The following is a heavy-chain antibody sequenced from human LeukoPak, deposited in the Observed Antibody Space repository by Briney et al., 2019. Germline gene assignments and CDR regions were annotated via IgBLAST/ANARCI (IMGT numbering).Heavy chain of an antibody. CDR2: IYSGGTT. V-gene: IGHV3-53*01. CDR3: VRDGYGNNYMDV. CDR1: GFSISSNF. Sequence: PGGSLRLSCAASGFSISSNFMSWVRQAPGKGLEWVSVIYSGGTTYYADSVKGRFTISRDNSKNTLSLQMNNLRAEDTAVYYCVRDGYGNNYMDVWGKGTTVTVSS. D-gene: IGHD1/OR15-1a*01. J-gene: IGHJ6*03.